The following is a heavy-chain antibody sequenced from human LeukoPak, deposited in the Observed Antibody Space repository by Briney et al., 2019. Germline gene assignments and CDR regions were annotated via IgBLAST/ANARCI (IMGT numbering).Heavy chain of an antibody. V-gene: IGHV1-69*06. CDR1: GGTFSSYA. CDR3: AREIPFTLNRGDSYYYMDV. CDR2: IIPIFGTA. D-gene: IGHD1-14*01. Sequence: ASVKVSCKASGGTFSSYAISWVRQAPGQGLEWMGGIIPIFGTANYAQKFQGRVTITADKSTSTAYMELSSLRSEDTAVYYCAREIPFTLNRGDSYYYMDVWGKGTTVTVSS. J-gene: IGHJ6*03.